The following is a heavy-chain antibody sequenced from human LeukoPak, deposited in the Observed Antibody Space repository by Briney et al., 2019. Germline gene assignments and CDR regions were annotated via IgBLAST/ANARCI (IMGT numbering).Heavy chain of an antibody. D-gene: IGHD1-26*01. CDR2: IDPSDSYT. CDR3: ARRLSGSYYWFDP. CDR1: GYSFANYW. V-gene: IGHV5-10-1*01. Sequence: GESLKISCKGSGYSFANYWIAWVRQMPGKGLEWMGRIDPSDSYTNYSPSFQGHVTISADKSISTAYLQWSSLKASDTAMYYCARRLSGSYYWFDPWGQGTLVTVSS. J-gene: IGHJ5*02.